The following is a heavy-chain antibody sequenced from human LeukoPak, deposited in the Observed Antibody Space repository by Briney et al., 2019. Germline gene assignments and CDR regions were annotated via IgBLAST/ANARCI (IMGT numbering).Heavy chain of an antibody. Sequence: AGSLRLSCAVSGITLSNYGMSWVRQAPGKGLEWVADISDSGSSTNYEDSVKGRFTISRDNPKNTLYLQMNSRRAEDTAVYFCARRGVVIRVILVGFHKEAFYFDSWGQGALVTVSS. CDR1: GITLSNYG. CDR3: ARRGVVIRVILVGFHKEAFYFDS. D-gene: IGHD3-22*01. CDR2: ISDSGSST. J-gene: IGHJ4*02. V-gene: IGHV3-23*01.